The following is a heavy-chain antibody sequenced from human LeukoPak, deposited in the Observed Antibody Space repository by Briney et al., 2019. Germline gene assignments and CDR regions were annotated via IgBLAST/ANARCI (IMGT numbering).Heavy chain of an antibody. D-gene: IGHD3-16*02. CDR1: GGSFSGYY. Sequence: SETLSLTCAVYGGSFSGYYWSWIRQPPGKGLEWIGEINHSGSTNYNPSLKSRVTISVDTSKNQFSPKLSSVTAADTAVYYCARVRDYIWGSYRYDYWGQGTLVTVSS. J-gene: IGHJ4*02. CDR3: ARVRDYIWGSYRYDY. V-gene: IGHV4-34*01. CDR2: INHSGST.